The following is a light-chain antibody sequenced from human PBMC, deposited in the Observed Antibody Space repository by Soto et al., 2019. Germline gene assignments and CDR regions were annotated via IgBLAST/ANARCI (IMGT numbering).Light chain of an antibody. CDR3: QTWGTGFRV. J-gene: IGLJ3*02. CDR2: VNSDGSH. V-gene: IGLV4-69*01. CDR1: SGHKKYA. Sequence: QPVLTQSPSASASLGASVKLTCTLSSGHKKYAIAWHQQQPQKGPRYLMNVNSDGSHSXXDGIPDRFSGSSSGTERYLIXXXLXXEDXADYYCQTWGTGFRVFGGGTQLTVL.